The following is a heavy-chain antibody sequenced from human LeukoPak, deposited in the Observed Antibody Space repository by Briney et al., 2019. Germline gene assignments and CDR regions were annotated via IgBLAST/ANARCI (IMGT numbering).Heavy chain of an antibody. V-gene: IGHV3-73*01. J-gene: IGHJ4*02. CDR1: GFTFSGSA. CDR3: TRHLDYYDSSGYYY. CDR2: IRSKANSYAT. Sequence: GGSLRLSCAASGFTFSGSAMHWVRQASGKGLEWVGRIRSKANSYATAYAASVKVRFTISRDDSKNTAYLQMNSLKTEDTAVYYCTRHLDYYDSSGYYYWGQGTLVTVSS. D-gene: IGHD3-22*01.